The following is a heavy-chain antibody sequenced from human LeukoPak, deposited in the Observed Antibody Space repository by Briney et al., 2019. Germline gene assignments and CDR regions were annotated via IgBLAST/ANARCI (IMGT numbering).Heavy chain of an antibody. D-gene: IGHD2-2*01. Sequence: GGSLRLSCAASGFTFSSYSMNWVRQAPGKGLEWVSSISSSSSYIYYADSVKGRFTISRDNAKNSLYLQMNSLRAEDTAVYYCARDGGYCSSTSCYGNAFDIWGQGTMVTVSS. CDR3: ARDGGYCSSTSCYGNAFDI. CDR1: GFTFSSYS. J-gene: IGHJ3*02. V-gene: IGHV3-21*01. CDR2: ISSSSSYI.